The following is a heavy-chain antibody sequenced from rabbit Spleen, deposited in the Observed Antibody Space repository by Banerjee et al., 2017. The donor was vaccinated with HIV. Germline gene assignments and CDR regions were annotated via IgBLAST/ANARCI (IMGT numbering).Heavy chain of an antibody. V-gene: IGHV1S40*01. D-gene: IGHD1-1*01. CDR2: IEAGSSGFT. CDR3: ARDTSSSFSSYGMDL. CDR1: GFSFSSNDY. Sequence: QSLEESGGGLVQPEGSLTLTCTTSGFSFSSNDYMCWVRQAPGKGLEWIACIEAGSSGFTYFASWAKGRFTISKTSSTTVTLQMTSLTAADTATYFCARDTSSSFSSYGMDLWGPGTLVTVS. J-gene: IGHJ6*01.